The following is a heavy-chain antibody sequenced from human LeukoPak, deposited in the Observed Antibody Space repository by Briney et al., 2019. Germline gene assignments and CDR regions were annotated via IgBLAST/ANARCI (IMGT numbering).Heavy chain of an antibody. V-gene: IGHV4-4*07. J-gene: IGHJ3*02. CDR2: ISTSGRP. CDR3: ARGGSGISNAFDI. CDR1: GGSLSSYY. D-gene: IGHD3-10*01. Sequence: TSETLSLTCTVSGGSLSSYYWSWIRQPAGKGLEWIGHISTSGRPSYNPSLKSRVTMSVDTSKNQFSLKLRSVTAADTAVYYCARGGSGISNAFDIWGQGTMVTVSS.